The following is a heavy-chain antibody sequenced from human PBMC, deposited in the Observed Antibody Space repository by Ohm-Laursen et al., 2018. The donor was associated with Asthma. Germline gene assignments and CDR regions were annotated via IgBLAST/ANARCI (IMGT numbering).Heavy chain of an antibody. CDR1: GFTFSSYA. Sequence: GSLRLSCAASGFTFSSYAMSWVRQAPGKGLEWVSAISGSGGSTYYADSVKGRFTISRDNSKNTLYLQMNSLRAEDTAVYYCAKGLVQVDSNDDAFDIWGQGTMVTVYS. J-gene: IGHJ3*02. D-gene: IGHD3-22*01. CDR2: ISGSGGST. CDR3: AKGLVQVDSNDDAFDI. V-gene: IGHV3-23*01.